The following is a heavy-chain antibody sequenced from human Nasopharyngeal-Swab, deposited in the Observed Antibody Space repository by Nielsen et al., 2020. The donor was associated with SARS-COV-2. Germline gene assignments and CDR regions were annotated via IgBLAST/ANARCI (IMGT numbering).Heavy chain of an antibody. Sequence: GESLKISCAASGFTFSIYGMHWVRQAPGKGLEWVAVISYDGGSKYYADSVKGRFTISRDNSKNTLYLQMNSLRAEDTAVYYCAKDKRYFDWDGMDVWGQGTTVTVSS. J-gene: IGHJ6*02. V-gene: IGHV3-30*18. CDR1: GFTFSIYG. CDR3: AKDKRYFDWDGMDV. CDR2: ISYDGGSK. D-gene: IGHD3-9*01.